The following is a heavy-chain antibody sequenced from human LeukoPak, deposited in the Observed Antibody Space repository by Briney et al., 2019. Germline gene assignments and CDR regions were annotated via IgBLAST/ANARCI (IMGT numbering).Heavy chain of an antibody. Sequence: GRSLRLSCAASGFTFDDYAMHWVRQAPGKGLEWVSGISWNSGSIGYADSVKGRFTISRDNAKNSLYLQMNSLRAEDTAVYYCARVSSSWYLDYWGQGTLVTVSS. J-gene: IGHJ4*02. CDR1: GFTFDDYA. CDR2: ISWNSGSI. V-gene: IGHV3-9*01. D-gene: IGHD6-13*01. CDR3: ARVSSSWYLDY.